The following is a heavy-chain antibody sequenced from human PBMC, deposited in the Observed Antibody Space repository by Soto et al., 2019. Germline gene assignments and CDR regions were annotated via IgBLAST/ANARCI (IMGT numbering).Heavy chain of an antibody. D-gene: IGHD3-16*01. CDR2: INPNSGGT. CDR1: GYTFTGYY. Sequence: ASVKVSCKASGYTFTGYYMHWVRQAPGQGLEWMGWINPNSGGTNYAQKFQGWVTMTRDTSISTAYMELSRLRSDDTAVYYCARGGPYYDYIWGSQIPLDYYMDVWGKGTTVTVSS. CDR3: ARGGPYYDYIWGSQIPLDYYMDV. V-gene: IGHV1-2*04. J-gene: IGHJ6*03.